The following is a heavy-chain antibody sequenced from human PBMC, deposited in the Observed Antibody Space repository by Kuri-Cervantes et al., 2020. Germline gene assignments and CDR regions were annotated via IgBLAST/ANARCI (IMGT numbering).Heavy chain of an antibody. Sequence: SEPLSLTCAVYGGSFSDYYWSWIRQSPGKGLEWIGEINHSGSPNYNPSLKSRVTISVDTSKKQFSLKVSAVTAADTAVYYCARGGWYGYYYNYMDVWGKGTTVTISS. V-gene: IGHV4-34*01. CDR3: ARGGWYGYYYNYMDV. CDR1: GGSFSDYY. D-gene: IGHD6-19*01. CDR2: INHSGSP. J-gene: IGHJ6*03.